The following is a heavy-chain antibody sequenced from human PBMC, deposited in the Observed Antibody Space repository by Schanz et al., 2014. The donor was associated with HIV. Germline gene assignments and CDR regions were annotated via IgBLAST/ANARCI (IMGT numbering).Heavy chain of an antibody. CDR1: GFTFSNDW. CDR3: ARPTRGIGYCTNGVCYGEDH. Sequence: EVQLVESGGGLVQPGGSLRLSCAASGFTFSNDWMHWVRQAPGKGLVWVANIHKDGSEKHYVDSVEGRFTISRDNTNNTVYLQMNSLRTEDTAMYHCARPTRGIGYCTNGVCYGEDHWGQGTLVTVSS. J-gene: IGHJ4*02. D-gene: IGHD2-8*01. V-gene: IGHV3-7*03. CDR2: IHKDGSEK.